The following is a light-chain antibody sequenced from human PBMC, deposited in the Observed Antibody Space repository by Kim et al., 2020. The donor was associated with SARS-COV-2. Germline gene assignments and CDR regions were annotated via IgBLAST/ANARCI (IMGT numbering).Light chain of an antibody. CDR1: SGSIARSY. J-gene: IGLJ3*02. V-gene: IGLV6-57*01. CDR2: ENN. Sequence: GQTGAISCTRSSGSIARSYVQWYQQRPGSSPTTVIYENNQRPSGVPDRFSGSIDSSSNSASLPISGLKTDDEADYYCQSYDASNRVFGGGTKLTVL. CDR3: QSYDASNRV.